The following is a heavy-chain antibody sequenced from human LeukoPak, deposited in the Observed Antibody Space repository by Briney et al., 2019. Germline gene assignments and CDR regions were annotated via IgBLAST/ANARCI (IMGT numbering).Heavy chain of an antibody. CDR1: GYTFTGYF. D-gene: IGHD4-17*01. CDR3: ASHPPSTVTNWYNWFDP. CDR2: INPNNGGT. Sequence: ASVTVSCKASGYTFTGYFMHWVRQAPGQGLEWMGWINPNNGGTNYAQKFQGRVTMTRDTSISTAYMEVTRLRSDDTAVYYCASHPPSTVTNWYNWFDPWGQGTLVTVSS. V-gene: IGHV1-2*02. J-gene: IGHJ5*02.